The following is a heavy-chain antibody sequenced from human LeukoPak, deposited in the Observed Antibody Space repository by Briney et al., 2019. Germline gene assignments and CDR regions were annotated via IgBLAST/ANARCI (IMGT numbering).Heavy chain of an antibody. D-gene: IGHD6-13*01. CDR2: IIPIFGTA. V-gene: IGHV1-69*01. Sequence: GSSVKVSCKASGGTFSSYAISWVRQAPGQGLEWMGGIIPIFGTANYAQKFQGRVTITADESTSTAYMGLSSLRSEDTAVYYCARVRGIAAGRYYFDYWGQGTLVTVSS. CDR3: ARVRGIAAGRYYFDY. J-gene: IGHJ4*02. CDR1: GGTFSSYA.